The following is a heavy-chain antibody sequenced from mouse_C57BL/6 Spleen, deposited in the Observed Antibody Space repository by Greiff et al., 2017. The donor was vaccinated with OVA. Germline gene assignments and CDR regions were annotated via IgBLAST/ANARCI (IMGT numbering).Heavy chain of an antibody. CDR2: ISDGGSYT. Sequence: DVMLVESGGGLVKPGGSLKLSCAASGFTFSSYAMSWVRQTPEKRLEWVATISDGGSYTYYPDNVKGRFTISRDNAKNNLYLQMSHLKSEDTAMYYCARDRDYGSSWYFDVWGTGTTVTVSS. CDR3: ARDRDYGSSWYFDV. D-gene: IGHD1-1*01. J-gene: IGHJ1*03. V-gene: IGHV5-4*01. CDR1: GFTFSSYA.